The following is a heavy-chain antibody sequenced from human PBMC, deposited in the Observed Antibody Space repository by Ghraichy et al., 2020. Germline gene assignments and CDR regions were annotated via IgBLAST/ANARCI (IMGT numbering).Heavy chain of an antibody. V-gene: IGHV3-23*01. CDR2: ISGSGGST. Sequence: GGSLRLSCAASGFTFSSYAMSWVRQAPGKGLEWVSAISGSGGSTYYADSVKGRFTISRDNSKNTLYLQMNSLRAEDTAVYYCAKDTLRSYYYDSSGYRWYDYWGQGTLVTVSS. CDR1: GFTFSSYA. J-gene: IGHJ4*02. D-gene: IGHD3-22*01. CDR3: AKDTLRSYYYDSSGYRWYDY.